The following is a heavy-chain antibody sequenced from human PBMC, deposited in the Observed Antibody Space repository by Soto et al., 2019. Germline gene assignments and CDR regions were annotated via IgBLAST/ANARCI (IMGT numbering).Heavy chain of an antibody. D-gene: IGHD6-13*01. CDR1: GFTFSSYW. J-gene: IGHJ4*02. CDR3: ARYFLAGAAAGVHPYFDY. V-gene: IGHV3-7*01. Sequence: GGSLRLSCAASGFTFSSYWMSWVRQAPGKGLEWVANIKQDGSEKYYVDSVKGRFTISRDNAKNSLYLQMNSLRAEDTAVYYCARYFLAGAAAGVHPYFDYWGQGTLVTVSS. CDR2: IKQDGSEK.